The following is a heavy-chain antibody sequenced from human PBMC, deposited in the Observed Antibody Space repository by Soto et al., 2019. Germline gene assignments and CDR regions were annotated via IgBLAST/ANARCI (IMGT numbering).Heavy chain of an antibody. J-gene: IGHJ4*02. V-gene: IGHV3-33*01. CDR1: GFTFSSYG. D-gene: IGHD4-17*01. Sequence: GGSLRLSCAASGFTFSSYGMHWVRQAPGKGLEWVAVIWYDGSNKYYADSVKGRFTISRDNSKNTLYLQMNSLRAEDTAVYYCARDNQYGDYGIDYWGQGALVTVSS. CDR2: IWYDGSNK. CDR3: ARDNQYGDYGIDY.